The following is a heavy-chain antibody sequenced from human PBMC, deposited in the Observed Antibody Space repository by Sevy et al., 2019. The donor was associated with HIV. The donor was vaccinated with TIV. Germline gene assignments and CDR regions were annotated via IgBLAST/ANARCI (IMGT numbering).Heavy chain of an antibody. D-gene: IGHD3-3*01. J-gene: IGHJ3*02. CDR2: INPNSGVT. Sequence: ASVKVSCKTTGYIFSDYNMHWVRQAPGQGLEWMALINPNSGVTIYAQKFRGRVSLTRDTSMSTAYMELSALTSDDTAVYYCVREDINAPRTLLSFDIWGQGTVVTVSS. CDR3: VREDINAPRTLLSFDI. V-gene: IGHV1-2*06. CDR1: GYIFSDYN.